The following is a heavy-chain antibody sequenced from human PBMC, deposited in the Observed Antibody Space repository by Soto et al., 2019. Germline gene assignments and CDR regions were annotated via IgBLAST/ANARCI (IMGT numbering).Heavy chain of an antibody. CDR1: GYTFTSYG. CDR2: ISAYNGNT. D-gene: IGHD2-8*01. J-gene: IGHJ6*02. V-gene: IGHV1-18*01. CDR3: ARDRDIVLMVYATNYYYYGMDV. Sequence: GASVKVSCKASGYTFTSYGISWVRQAPGQGLEWMGWISAYNGNTNYAQKLQGRVTMTTDTSTSTAYMELRSLRSDDTAVYYCARDRDIVLMVYATNYYYYGMDVWGQGTTVTVSS.